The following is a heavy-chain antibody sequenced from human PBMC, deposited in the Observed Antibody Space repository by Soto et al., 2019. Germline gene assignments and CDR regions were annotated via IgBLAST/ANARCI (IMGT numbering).Heavy chain of an antibody. CDR3: TTEPIAAAGTDY. D-gene: IGHD6-13*01. CDR2: IKSKTDGGTT. Sequence: GGSLRLSCAASGFTFSNAWMSWVRQAPGKGLEWVGHIKSKTDGGTTDYAAPVKGRFTISRDDSKNTLYLQMNSLKTEDTAVYYCTTEPIAAAGTDYWGQGTLVTVSS. CDR1: GFTFSNAW. J-gene: IGHJ4*02. V-gene: IGHV3-15*01.